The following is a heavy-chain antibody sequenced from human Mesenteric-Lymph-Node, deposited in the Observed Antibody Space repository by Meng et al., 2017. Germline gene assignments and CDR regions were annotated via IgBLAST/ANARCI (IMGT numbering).Heavy chain of an antibody. D-gene: IGHD1-26*01. Sequence: ASVKVSCKASGYIFTGYYMHWVRQAPGQGLEWMGIINPSGGSTSYAQKFQGRVTMTRDTSTSTVYMELSSLRSEDTAVYYCASIVGATWAPPNYDAFDIWGQGTMVTVSS. CDR1: GYIFTGYY. CDR2: INPSGGST. CDR3: ASIVGATWAPPNYDAFDI. V-gene: IGHV1-46*01. J-gene: IGHJ3*02.